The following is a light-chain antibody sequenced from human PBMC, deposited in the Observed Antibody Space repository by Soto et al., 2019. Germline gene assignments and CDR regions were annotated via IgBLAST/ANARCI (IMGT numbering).Light chain of an antibody. CDR2: EVS. Sequence: QSALTQPASVSGSPGQSITISCTGTSSDVGGYDYVAWYEQHPGEAPKLMVYEVSNRPSGVSNRFSGCKSGNTASLTISGLQAEDEADYHCFSYASRSTLVFGTGTKVTVL. CDR3: FSYASRSTLV. V-gene: IGLV2-14*01. J-gene: IGLJ1*01. CDR1: SSDVGGYDY.